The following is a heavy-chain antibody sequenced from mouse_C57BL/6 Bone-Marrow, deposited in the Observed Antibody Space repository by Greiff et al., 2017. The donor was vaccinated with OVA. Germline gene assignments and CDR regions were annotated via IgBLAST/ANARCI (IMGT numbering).Heavy chain of an antibody. J-gene: IGHJ2*01. V-gene: IGHV1-76*01. CDR1: GYTFTDYY. CDR2: IYPGSGNI. Sequence: QVHVKQSGAELVRPGASVKLSCKASGYTFTDYYISWVKQRPGQGLEWIARIYPGSGNIYYNEKFKGKATLTAEKSSSTAYMQLSSLTSDDSAVYFSARSERLRDYFDYWGQGTTLTVSS. D-gene: IGHD2-2*01. CDR3: ARSERLRDYFDY.